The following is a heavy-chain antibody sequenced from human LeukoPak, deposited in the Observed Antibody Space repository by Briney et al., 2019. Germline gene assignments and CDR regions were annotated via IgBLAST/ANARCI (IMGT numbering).Heavy chain of an antibody. CDR1: GGTFSSYA. J-gene: IGHJ5*02. Sequence: ASVKVSCKASGGTFSSYAISWVRQAPGQGLEWMGRIIPILGIANYAQKFQGRVTIAADKSTSTAYMELSSLRSEDTAVYYCARERGAPLRYSGSYYGWFDPWGQGTLVTVSS. D-gene: IGHD1-26*01. V-gene: IGHV1-69*04. CDR3: ARERGAPLRYSGSYYGWFDP. CDR2: IIPILGIA.